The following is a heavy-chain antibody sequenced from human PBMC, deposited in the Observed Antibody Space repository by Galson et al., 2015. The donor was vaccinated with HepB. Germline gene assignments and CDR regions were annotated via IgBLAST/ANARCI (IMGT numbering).Heavy chain of an antibody. J-gene: IGHJ6*03. V-gene: IGHV3-30-3*01. CDR2: ISYDGSNQ. Sequence: SLRLSCAASGFTFSSYAMHWVRQAPGKGLEWVAVISYDGSNQYYADSVKGRFTISRDNSKNTLYLQMNSLRAEDTAVYYCARDWCSSTSCYYYYYYMDVWGKGTTVTVSS. CDR3: ARDWCSSTSCYYYYYYMDV. D-gene: IGHD2-2*01. CDR1: GFTFSSYA.